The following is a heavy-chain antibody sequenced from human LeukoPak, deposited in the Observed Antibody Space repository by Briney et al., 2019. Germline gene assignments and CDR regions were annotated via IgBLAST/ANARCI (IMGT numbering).Heavy chain of an antibody. V-gene: IGHV3-23*01. J-gene: IGHJ4*02. CDR2: ISGGST. Sequence: PGVSLRLSCAASGFTFSSYAMSWVRQAPGKGLEWVSTISGGSTYYADSVKGRFTISRDNSKNTLYLQMNSLRAEDTAVYYCAKVLADSSSSVYFNYWGQGTLVTVSS. D-gene: IGHD6-6*01. CDR3: AKVLADSSSSVYFNY. CDR1: GFTFSSYA.